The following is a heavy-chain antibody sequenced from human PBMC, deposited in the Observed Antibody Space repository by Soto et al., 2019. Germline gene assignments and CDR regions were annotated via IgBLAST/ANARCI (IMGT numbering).Heavy chain of an antibody. J-gene: IGHJ6*02. V-gene: IGHV1-18*04. CDR2: ISVYSGNT. CDR1: GYTFTSYG. D-gene: IGHD6-19*01. Sequence: QVQLVQSGAELKKPGASVKVSCEASGYTFTSYGVSWVRQAPGQGLEWMGWISVYSGNTNYARKLQGRVTMTRELYTRAVYMELRSLTYDDTAVYYCARDSWGLAVPDYHYYDMDVWGEGTTVTVSS. CDR3: ARDSWGLAVPDYHYYDMDV.